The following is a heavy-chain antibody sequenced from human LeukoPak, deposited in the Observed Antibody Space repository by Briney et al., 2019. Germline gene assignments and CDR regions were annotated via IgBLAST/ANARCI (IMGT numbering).Heavy chain of an antibody. V-gene: IGHV3-15*01. CDR1: GLTFSNAW. J-gene: IGHJ6*04. CDR2: KSKTEGGTT. D-gene: IGHD3-3*01. Sequence: GRSLSPSCAVPGLTFSNAWIRWVSQAPRDWLEWVGCKSKTEGGTTDYAAPVKGRFTHSRDDSNNTLYLQMNSLKPEDTAVYYCTTNVWSYYYYYGMDVWCKGTTVTVSS. CDR3: TTNVWSYYYYYGMDV.